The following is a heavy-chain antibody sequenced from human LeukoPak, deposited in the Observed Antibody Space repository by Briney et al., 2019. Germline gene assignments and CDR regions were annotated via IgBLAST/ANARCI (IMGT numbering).Heavy chain of an antibody. CDR2: ITSGSGSNV. CDR1: GFTFSSHA. Sequence: PGGSLRLSCAASGFTFSSHAMSWVRQAPGKGLEWVSAITSGSGSNVYYTDSLKGRFTISRDNSKNTLYLHMNSLKTEDTAVYYCVRVITTISGWYHFDYWGQGTLVTVSS. V-gene: IGHV3-23*01. J-gene: IGHJ4*02. CDR3: VRVITTISGWYHFDY. D-gene: IGHD6-13*01.